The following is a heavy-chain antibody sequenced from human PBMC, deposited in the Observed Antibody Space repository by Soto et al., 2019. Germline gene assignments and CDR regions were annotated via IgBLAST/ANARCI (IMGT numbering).Heavy chain of an antibody. CDR2: ISDSGGST. J-gene: IGHJ4*02. CDR1: GFTFSSFA. Sequence: GGSLRLSCVASGFTFSSFAMSWVRQAPGKGLEWVSVISDSGGSTYYADSVRGRFTISRDNSKSTLFLQMNSLRGDDTAIYYCAKPISGYYAPSDHWGQGTQVTVSS. D-gene: IGHD3-22*01. V-gene: IGHV3-23*01. CDR3: AKPISGYYAPSDH.